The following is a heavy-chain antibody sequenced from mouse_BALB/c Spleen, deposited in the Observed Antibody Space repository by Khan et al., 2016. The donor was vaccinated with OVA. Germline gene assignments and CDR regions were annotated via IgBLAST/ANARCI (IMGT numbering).Heavy chain of an antibody. CDR1: GFSLTSYG. V-gene: IGHV2-3*01. CDR3: AGFEASYYAMDY. Sequence: QVQLKESGPGLVAPSQSLSITCTVSGFSLTSYGVSWVRQPPGKGLEWLGVIWGDGITNFHSALISRLSISKDNSKSQVFLKLNSLQTDDTATYYSAGFEASYYAMDYWGQGTSVIVSS. J-gene: IGHJ4*01. D-gene: IGHD6-1*01. CDR2: IWGDGIT.